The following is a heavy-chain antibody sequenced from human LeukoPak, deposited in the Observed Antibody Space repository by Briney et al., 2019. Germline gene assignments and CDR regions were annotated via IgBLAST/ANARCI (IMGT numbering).Heavy chain of an antibody. V-gene: IGHV3-73*01. CDR2: NRTKADNYAP. Sequence: GGSLRLSCAASGFTFSGSTMHWVRQASGKGLEWVARNRTKADNYAPAYAASVTGRFTISRDDSQNMAYLQMNSLKIEDTARYYCASGPTGWTEYFQHWGQGILLTVSS. J-gene: IGHJ1*01. D-gene: IGHD6-19*01. CDR1: GFTFSGST. CDR3: ASGPTGWTEYFQH.